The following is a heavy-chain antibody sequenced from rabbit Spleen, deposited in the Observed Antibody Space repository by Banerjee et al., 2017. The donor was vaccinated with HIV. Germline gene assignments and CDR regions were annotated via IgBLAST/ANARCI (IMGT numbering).Heavy chain of an antibody. Sequence: QEQLEESGGDLVKPEGSLTLTCTASGFSFSSTYWICWVRQAPGKGLEWIACIGTSSENTYYATWTKGRFTISKTSSTTVDLKVTSLTAADTATYFCVRAAYSDIAYANLWGQGTLVTVS. CDR3: VRAAYSDIAYANL. CDR2: IGTSSENT. D-gene: IGHD6-1*01. CDR1: GFSFSSTYW. J-gene: IGHJ3*01. V-gene: IGHV1S45*01.